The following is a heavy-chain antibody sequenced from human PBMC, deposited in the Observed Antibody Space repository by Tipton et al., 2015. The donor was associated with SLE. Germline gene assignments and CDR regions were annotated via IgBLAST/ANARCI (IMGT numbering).Heavy chain of an antibody. CDR3: ARDRLVVAGFYMDV. J-gene: IGHJ6*03. Sequence: SLRLSCAASGFTFSSYSMNWVRQAPGMGLEWVSYISPGSTYTNYAESVKGRFTISRDNAENSLYLQMNSLRAEDTAVYYCARDRLVVAGFYMDVWGKGTTVTVSS. D-gene: IGHD6-19*01. CDR1: GFTFSSYS. CDR2: ISPGSTYT. V-gene: IGHV3-21*05.